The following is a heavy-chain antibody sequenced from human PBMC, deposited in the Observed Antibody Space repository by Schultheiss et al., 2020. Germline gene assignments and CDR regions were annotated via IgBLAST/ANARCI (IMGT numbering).Heavy chain of an antibody. CDR3: TSVVTQVVHYYYGMDV. Sequence: CGSLRLSCAASGFTFSSYAMHWVRQAPGKGLEWVSYISSSGSTIYYADSVKGRFTISRDNAKNSLYLQMNSLKTEDTAVYYCTSVVTQVVHYYYGMDVWGKGTTVTVSS. D-gene: IGHD2-2*01. CDR1: GFTFSSYA. CDR2: ISSSGSTI. V-gene: IGHV3-48*03. J-gene: IGHJ6*04.